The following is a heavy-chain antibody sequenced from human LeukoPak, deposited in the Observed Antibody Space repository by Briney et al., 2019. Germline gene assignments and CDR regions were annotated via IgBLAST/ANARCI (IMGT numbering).Heavy chain of an antibody. CDR2: ISSSSSYI. CDR1: GFTFSSYS. CDR3: ARRITKIRGFRSLHGFDP. V-gene: IGHV3-21*01. D-gene: IGHD3-10*01. J-gene: IGHJ5*02. Sequence: PGGSLRLSCAGSGFTFSSYSMNWVRQAPGKGLEWVSCISSSSSYIYYADSVKGRFTISRDNAKNSLYLQMNSLRAEDTAVYYCARRITKIRGFRSLHGFDPWGQGTLVSVSS.